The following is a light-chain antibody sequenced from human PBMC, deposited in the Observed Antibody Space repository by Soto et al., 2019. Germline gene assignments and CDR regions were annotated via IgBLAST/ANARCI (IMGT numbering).Light chain of an antibody. Sequence: QSALTQPASESGSPGQWITISCTGTSSDVGSYNLVSWYQQHPGKAPKLMIYEGSKRPSGVSNRFSGSKSGNTASLTISGLQAEDAADDYCCSYAGSSSHVVFGGGTKLTVL. CDR1: SSDVGSYNL. CDR3: CSYAGSSSHVV. V-gene: IGLV2-23*01. J-gene: IGLJ2*01. CDR2: EGS.